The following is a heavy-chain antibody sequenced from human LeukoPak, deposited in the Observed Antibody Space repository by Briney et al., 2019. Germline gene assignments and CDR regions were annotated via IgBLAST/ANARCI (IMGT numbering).Heavy chain of an antibody. CDR3: ARDRVGGDLTGVSLY. Sequence: ASVKVSCKASGYPFDNFGLTWVRQAPGQGLEWMGWISAYNGNTHYAQKFRGRLTLTTETSTSTAYLALRSLKSDDTAVYYCARDRVGGDLTGVSLYWGQGTLVTVSS. CDR2: ISAYNGNT. D-gene: IGHD4-17*01. CDR1: GYPFDNFG. J-gene: IGHJ4*01. V-gene: IGHV1-18*01.